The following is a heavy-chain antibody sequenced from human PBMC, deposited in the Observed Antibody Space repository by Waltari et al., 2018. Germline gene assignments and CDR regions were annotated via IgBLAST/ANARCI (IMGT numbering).Heavy chain of an antibody. J-gene: IGHJ3*02. CDR1: AGSISRSSYS. V-gene: IGHV4-39*07. CDR2: IYYSGST. CDR3: ARAGYDFWSGYPKGAFDI. Sequence: QLQLQESGPGLLKPSETLSLTCTVSAGSISRSSYSWGWIRPPPGRVLEWIGSIYYSGSTYYNPSLKSRVTISVDTSKNQFSLKLSSVTAADTAVYYCARAGYDFWSGYPKGAFDIWGQGTMVTVSS. D-gene: IGHD3-3*01.